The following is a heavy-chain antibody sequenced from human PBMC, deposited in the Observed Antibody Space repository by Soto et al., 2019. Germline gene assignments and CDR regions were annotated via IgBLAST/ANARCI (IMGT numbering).Heavy chain of an antibody. Sequence: SETLSLTCTVSGGSISSSSYYWGWIRQPPGKGLEWIGSIYYSGSTNYNPSLKSRVTISVDTSKNQFSLKLSSVTAADTAVYYCARFGVPMTVEGGFVYWGEGNLGTVSS. CDR1: GGSISSSSYY. V-gene: IGHV4-39*07. J-gene: IGHJ4*02. CDR2: IYYSGST. CDR3: ARFGVPMTVEGGFVY. D-gene: IGHD3-16*01.